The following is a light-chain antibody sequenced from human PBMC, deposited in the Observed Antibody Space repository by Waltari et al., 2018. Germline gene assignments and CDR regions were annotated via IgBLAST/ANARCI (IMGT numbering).Light chain of an antibody. Sequence: DVMMTQSPLSLPVTLGQPASLSCRSSQSLAPSDGNTYLNWFQPRPGQSPRRLIYKVSNRDSGVPDRFSGSGSGTDFTLKISRVEAEDVAIYYCMQSTHWPWTFGQGTKVEIK. CDR3: MQSTHWPWT. CDR1: QSLAPSDGNTY. V-gene: IGKV2-30*02. CDR2: KVS. J-gene: IGKJ1*01.